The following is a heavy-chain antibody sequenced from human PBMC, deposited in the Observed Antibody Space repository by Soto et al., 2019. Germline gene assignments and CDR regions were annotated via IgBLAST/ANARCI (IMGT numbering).Heavy chain of an antibody. V-gene: IGHV3-53*01. CDR3: GAAGYYYYYGMDV. CDR2: IYSGGST. Sequence: PGGSLRLSCSASGFTISINYMSWVRQAPGKGLEWVSVIYSGGSTYYADSVKGRFTISRDNSKNTLDLQMNSLRAEDTAVYYCGAAGYYYYYGMDVWGQGTTVTVSS. CDR1: GFTISINY. D-gene: IGHD6-13*01. J-gene: IGHJ6*02.